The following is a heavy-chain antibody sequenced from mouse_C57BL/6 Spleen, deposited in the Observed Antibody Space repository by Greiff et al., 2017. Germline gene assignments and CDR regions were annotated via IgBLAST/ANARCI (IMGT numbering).Heavy chain of an antibody. CDR3: ARSRQLRLPYFDY. Sequence: QVQLQQPGAELVRPGSSVKLSCKASGYTFTSYWMHWVKQRPIQGLEWIGNIDPSDSDTHYNQKFKDKATLTVDKSSSTAYMQLSSLTSEDSAVYYCARSRQLRLPYFDYWGQGTTLTVSS. CDR1: GYTFTSYW. CDR2: IDPSDSDT. J-gene: IGHJ2*01. D-gene: IGHD3-2*02. V-gene: IGHV1-52*01.